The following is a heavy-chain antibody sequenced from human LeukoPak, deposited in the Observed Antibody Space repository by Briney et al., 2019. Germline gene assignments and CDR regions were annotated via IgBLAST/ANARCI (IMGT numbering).Heavy chain of an antibody. CDR3: ARDRSSFDY. J-gene: IGHJ4*02. D-gene: IGHD2-2*01. CDR1: GGSISSYY. V-gene: IGHV4-59*01. Sequence: SETLSLTCTVSGGSISSYYWSWIRQPPGKGLEWIGYIYYSGSTNYNPSHKSRVTISVDTSKNQFSLKLSSVTAADTAAYYCARDRSSFDYWGQGTLVTVSS. CDR2: IYYSGST.